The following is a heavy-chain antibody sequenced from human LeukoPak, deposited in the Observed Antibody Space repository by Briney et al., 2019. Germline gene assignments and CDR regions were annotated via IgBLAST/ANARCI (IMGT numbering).Heavy chain of an antibody. CDR3: ARLGDYYDSSGYEEILDY. J-gene: IGHJ4*02. D-gene: IGHD3-22*01. Sequence: TQSVTCTVSGGSISSSSYYWGCIRQPPGKGLEWIGSIYYSGSTYYNPSLKSRVTISVDTSKNQFSLKLSSVTAADTAVYYCARLGDYYDSSGYEEILDYWGRGNLDPVSS. CDR1: GGSISSSSYY. V-gene: IGHV4-39*01. CDR2: IYYSGST.